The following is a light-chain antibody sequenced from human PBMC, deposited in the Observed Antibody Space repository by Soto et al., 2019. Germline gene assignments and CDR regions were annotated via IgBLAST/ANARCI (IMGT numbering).Light chain of an antibody. Sequence: EIVLTQSPGTLSLSPGERATLSCRTSQSVSSSYLAWYQQKPGQAPRLLIYGASSRATGIPDRFSGSGSGTDFTLTISRLQPDDFATYYCHQYNSYPRTFGHGTKVEIK. J-gene: IGKJ1*01. CDR1: QSVSSSY. V-gene: IGKV3-20*01. CDR3: HQYNSYPRT. CDR2: GAS.